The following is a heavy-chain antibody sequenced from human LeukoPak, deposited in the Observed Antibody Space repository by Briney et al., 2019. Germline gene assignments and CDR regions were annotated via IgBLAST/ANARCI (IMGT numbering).Heavy chain of an antibody. D-gene: IGHD3-16*02. J-gene: IGHJ4*02. CDR2: FHPEEDET. CDR1: GYTLTELS. V-gene: IGHV1-24*01. Sequence: ASVKVSCKVSGYTLTELSMHWVRQAPGKGLEWMGGFHPEEDETIYAQKFQGRVTMTEDTSTDTAYMELSSLRSEDTAMYYCATDRRTYDYVWGSYRDSSYFDCWGQGTLVTVSS. CDR3: ATDRRTYDYVWGSYRDSSYFDC.